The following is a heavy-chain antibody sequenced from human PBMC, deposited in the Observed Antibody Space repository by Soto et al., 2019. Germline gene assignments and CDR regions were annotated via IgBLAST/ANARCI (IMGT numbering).Heavy chain of an antibody. CDR1: GGSISSSSYY. J-gene: IGHJ5*02. CDR2: IYYSGST. V-gene: IGHV4-39*01. D-gene: IGHD3-10*01. Sequence: QLQLQESGPGLVKPSETLSLTCTVSGGSISSSSYYWGWIRQPPGKGLEWIGSIYYSGSTYYNPSLKSRVTISVDTSKNQFSLKLSSVTAADTAVYYCARHSARMVRGVTDKRGWFDPWGQGTLVTVSS. CDR3: ARHSARMVRGVTDKRGWFDP.